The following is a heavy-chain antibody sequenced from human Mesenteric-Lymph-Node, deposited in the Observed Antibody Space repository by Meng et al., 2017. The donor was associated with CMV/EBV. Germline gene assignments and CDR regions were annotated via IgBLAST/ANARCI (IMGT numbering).Heavy chain of an antibody. Sequence: GESLKISCAASGFTFSSYSMNWVRQAPGKGLEWVSSISSSSSYIYYADSVKGRFTISRDNAKNSLYLLMNSLRPEDTAVYYCAGDLYCGSASCYRYYYYYYGMDVWGQGTTVTVSS. J-gene: IGHJ6*02. CDR3: AGDLYCGSASCYRYYYYYYGMDV. CDR2: ISSSSSYI. D-gene: IGHD2-2*01. CDR1: GFTFSSYS. V-gene: IGHV3-21*01.